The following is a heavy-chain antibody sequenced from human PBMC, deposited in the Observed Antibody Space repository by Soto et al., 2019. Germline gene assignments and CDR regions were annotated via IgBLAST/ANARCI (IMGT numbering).Heavy chain of an antibody. Sequence: QLQLQESGSGLVKPSQTLSLTCAVSGGSISSGGYSWSWIRQPPGKGLEWIGYIYHSVSTYYHPSLKTRVTITVDRPKNQFSLKLSSVTAADTAVYYCARGRGLGAAAVDYWGQGTLVTVSS. D-gene: IGHD6-13*01. CDR2: IYHSVST. V-gene: IGHV4-30-2*01. J-gene: IGHJ4*02. CDR3: ARGRGLGAAAVDY. CDR1: GGSISSGGYS.